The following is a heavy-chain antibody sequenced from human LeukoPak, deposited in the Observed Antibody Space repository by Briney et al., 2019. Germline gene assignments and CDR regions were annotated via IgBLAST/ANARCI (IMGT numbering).Heavy chain of an antibody. V-gene: IGHV4-4*07. J-gene: IGHJ5*02. CDR3: AREEYCSGGSCYPNNWFDP. Sequence: PSETLSLTXTVSGGAISSYYWSWIRQTAGKGLEWIGRIYTSGSTNYNPSLKSRVTMSVDTSKNQFSLKLSSVTAADTAVYYCAREEYCSGGSCYPNNWFDPWGQGTLVTVSS. CDR1: GGAISSYY. D-gene: IGHD2-15*01. CDR2: IYTSGST.